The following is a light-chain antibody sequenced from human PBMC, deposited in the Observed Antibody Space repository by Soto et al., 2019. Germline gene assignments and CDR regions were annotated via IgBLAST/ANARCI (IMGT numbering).Light chain of an antibody. V-gene: IGLV2-8*01. J-gene: IGLJ2*01. Sequence: QSALTQPPSASGSPGQSVTISCTGTSSDIGAYNFVSWYQQHPHKAPRLLIYDVNKLPSGVPDRFSGSKSGNTASLTVSGLQAEDEADYHCSSYAGINNLVVVGGGTKLTVL. CDR1: SSDIGAYNF. CDR2: DVN. CDR3: SSYAGINNLVV.